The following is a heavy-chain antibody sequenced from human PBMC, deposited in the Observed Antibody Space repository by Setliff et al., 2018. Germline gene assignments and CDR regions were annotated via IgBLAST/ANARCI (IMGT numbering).Heavy chain of an antibody. D-gene: IGHD4-17*01. CDR3: ARVAYGLEYFQY. CDR1: GYTFISYG. V-gene: IGHV1-18*01. J-gene: IGHJ1*01. Sequence: ASVKVSCKTSGYTFISYGISWVRQAPGQGLEWMGWISGYNGNTDYAQNFQGRVTMTRDTSTSTVYMELSSLRSEDTAVYYCARVAYGLEYFQYWGQGTLVTVSS. CDR2: ISGYNGNT.